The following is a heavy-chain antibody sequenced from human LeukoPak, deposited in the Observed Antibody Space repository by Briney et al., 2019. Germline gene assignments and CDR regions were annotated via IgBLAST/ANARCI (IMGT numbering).Heavy chain of an antibody. J-gene: IGHJ6*03. CDR1: VYTFTGYY. CDR2: INPNSGGT. CDR3: ARYGDFTGGYYYYMDV. V-gene: IGHV1-2*02. Sequence: ASVKVSCKASVYTFTGYYMHWVRQAPGQGLEWMGWINPNSGGTNYAQKFQGRVTMTRDTSISTAYMELSRLRSDDTAVYYCARYGDFTGGYYYYMDVWGKGTTVTVSS. D-gene: IGHD4-17*01.